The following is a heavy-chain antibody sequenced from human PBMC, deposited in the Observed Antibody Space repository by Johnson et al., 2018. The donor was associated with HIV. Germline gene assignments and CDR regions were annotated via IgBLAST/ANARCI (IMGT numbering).Heavy chain of an antibody. CDR2: IYRGGST. CDR3: ARDRPPGWLQSLGDFDI. D-gene: IGHD5-24*01. CDR1: GFTVSSNY. J-gene: IGHJ3*02. V-gene: IGHV3-53*01. Sequence: VQLVESGGGLIQPGGSLRLSCAASGFTVSSNYMSWVRQAPGKGLEWVSVIYRGGSTYYAGSVQGRFTISRDNSQNTLYLQMNSLRTEDTAVYYCARDRPPGWLQSLGDFDIWGQGTMVTVSS.